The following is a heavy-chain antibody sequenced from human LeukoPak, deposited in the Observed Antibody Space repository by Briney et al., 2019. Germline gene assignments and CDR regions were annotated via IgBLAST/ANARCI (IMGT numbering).Heavy chain of an antibody. V-gene: IGHV1-46*01. Sequence: GASVKVSCKASGYTFTSYYMHWVRQAPGQGLEWMGIINPSGGSTSYAQKFQGRVTMTRDMSTSTVYMELSSLRSEDTAVYYCARAPRQGWLQRYKNYYFDYWGQGTLVAVSS. CDR3: ARAPRQGWLQRYKNYYFDY. J-gene: IGHJ4*02. D-gene: IGHD5-24*01. CDR1: GYTFTSYY. CDR2: INPSGGST.